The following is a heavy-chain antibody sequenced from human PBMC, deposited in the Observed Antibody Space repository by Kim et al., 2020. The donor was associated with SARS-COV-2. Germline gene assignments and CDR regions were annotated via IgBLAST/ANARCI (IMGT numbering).Heavy chain of an antibody. CDR2: IKQDGSEK. CDR3: ARDRRYSSGCIDY. D-gene: IGHD6-19*01. J-gene: IGHJ4*02. Sequence: GGSLRLSCAASGFTFSSYWMSWVRQAPGKGLEWVANIKQDGSEKYYVDSVKGRFTISRDNAKNSLYLQMNSLRADDTAVYYCARDRRYSSGCIDYWGQGTLVTVSS. V-gene: IGHV3-7*03. CDR1: GFTFSSYW.